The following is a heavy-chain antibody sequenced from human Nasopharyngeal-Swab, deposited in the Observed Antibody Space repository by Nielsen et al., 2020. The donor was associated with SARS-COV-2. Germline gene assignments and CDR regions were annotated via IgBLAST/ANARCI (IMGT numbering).Heavy chain of an antibody. J-gene: IGHJ4*02. CDR2: ISWNSGSI. Sequence: VRQMPGKGLEWVSGISWNSGSIGYADSVKGRFTISRDNAKNSLYLQMNSLRAEDTALYYCAKDMRIAAAFDYWGQGTLVTVSS. CDR3: AKDMRIAAAFDY. D-gene: IGHD6-13*01. V-gene: IGHV3-9*01.